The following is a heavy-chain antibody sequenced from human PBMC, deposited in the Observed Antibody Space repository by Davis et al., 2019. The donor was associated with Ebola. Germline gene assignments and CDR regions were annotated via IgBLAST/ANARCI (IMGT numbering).Heavy chain of an antibody. CDR3: AKDSGLIKRGIWYFDL. CDR2: ISGSGGST. CDR1: GFTFSDYY. J-gene: IGHJ2*01. D-gene: IGHD7-27*01. V-gene: IGHV3-23*01. Sequence: GGSLRLSCAASGFTFSDYYMNWIRQAPGKGLEWVSAISGSGGSTYYADSVKGRFTISRDNSKNTLYLQMNSLRAEDTAVYYCAKDSGLIKRGIWYFDLWGRGTLVTVSS.